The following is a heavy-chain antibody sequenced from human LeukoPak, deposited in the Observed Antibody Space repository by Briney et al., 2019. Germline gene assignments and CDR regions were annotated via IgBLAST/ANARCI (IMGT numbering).Heavy chain of an antibody. CDR1: GFTFNYYA. CDR2: ISGSGGGT. V-gene: IGHV3-23*01. Sequence: GGSLRLSCTASGFTFNYYAMSWVRQAPGKGLEWVSAISGSGGGTYYADSVKGRFTISRDNSKNTLYLQMNSLRAEDTAVYYCAKESILPPFDYWGQGTLVTVSS. J-gene: IGHJ4*02. CDR3: AKESILPPFDY. D-gene: IGHD3-3*01.